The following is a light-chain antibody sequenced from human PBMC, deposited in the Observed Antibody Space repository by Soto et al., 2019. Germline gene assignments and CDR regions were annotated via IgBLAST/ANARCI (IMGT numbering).Light chain of an antibody. CDR1: QSISSW. J-gene: IGKJ1*01. Sequence: DIQMTQSPSTLSASVGDRVTISCRASQSISSWLAWYQQKPGKAPNLLIHKASHLESGVPSRFSGSGSGSDFTLTISRLEPEDFAVYYCQQYGTFGQGTKVDIK. CDR2: KAS. CDR3: QQYGT. V-gene: IGKV1-5*03.